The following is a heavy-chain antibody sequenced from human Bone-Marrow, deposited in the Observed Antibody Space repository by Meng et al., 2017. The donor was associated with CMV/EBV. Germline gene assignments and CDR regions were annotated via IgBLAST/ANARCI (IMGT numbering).Heavy chain of an antibody. CDR1: GYTFSGYW. CDR2: IYPGDSDT. D-gene: IGHD2-8*02. Sequence: GESLKISCKGSGYTFSGYWIGWVRQMPGKGLEWMGIIYPGDSDTRYSPSFQGQVTISVDKSISTAYLQWSSLKASDTAIYYCASMVSGRGGSDAFDIWGHGTMVTVSS. J-gene: IGHJ3*02. CDR3: ASMVSGRGGSDAFDI. V-gene: IGHV5-51*01.